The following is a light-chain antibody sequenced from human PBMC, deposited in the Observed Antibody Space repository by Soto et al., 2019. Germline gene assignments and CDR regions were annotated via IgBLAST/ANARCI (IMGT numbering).Light chain of an antibody. J-gene: IGLJ2*01. CDR1: SNIGNNY. V-gene: IGLV1-51*01. CDR2: ENN. CDR3: GSWEDSLNVGA. Sequence: QSVLTQPPSVSAAPGQKVTLSCSGTSNIGNNYISWYQQLPGTAPKLLIYENNKRPSGIPDRFSGSKSGTSATLGITGLQTGDEAVYYCGSWEDSLNVGAFGGGTKLTVL.